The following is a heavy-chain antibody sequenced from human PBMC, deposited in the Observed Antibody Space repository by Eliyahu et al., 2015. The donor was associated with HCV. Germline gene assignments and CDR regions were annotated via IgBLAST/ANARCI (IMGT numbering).Heavy chain of an antibody. CDR2: ISYDGSNK. Sequence: QVQLVESGGGVVQPGRSLRLSCAASGFTFSSYGMHWVRQAPGKGLEWVAVISYDGSNKYYADSVKGRFTVSRDNSKNTLYLQMNSLRAEDTAVYYCAKGLQWLSEEVSFYYYYGMDVWGQGTTVTVSS. CDR1: GFTFSSYG. J-gene: IGHJ6*02. V-gene: IGHV3-30*18. D-gene: IGHD6-19*01. CDR3: AKGLQWLSEEVSFYYYYGMDV.